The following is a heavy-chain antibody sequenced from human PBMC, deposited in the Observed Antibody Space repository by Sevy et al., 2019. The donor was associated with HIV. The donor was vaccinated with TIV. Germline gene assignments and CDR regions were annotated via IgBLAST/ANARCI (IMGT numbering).Heavy chain of an antibody. D-gene: IGHD2-8*01. J-gene: IGHJ6*02. Sequence: GGSLRLSCAASGFTFSDYFMSWIRQAPGKGLEWISYISLSGSTIYYEDSVKGRFTIARDNAKNSLYLKMNSLRAEDTAVYYCARENRHCTNGICYGYYGMDVWGQGTTVTVSS. CDR1: GFTFSDYF. V-gene: IGHV3-11*01. CDR3: ARENRHCTNGICYGYYGMDV. CDR2: ISLSGSTI.